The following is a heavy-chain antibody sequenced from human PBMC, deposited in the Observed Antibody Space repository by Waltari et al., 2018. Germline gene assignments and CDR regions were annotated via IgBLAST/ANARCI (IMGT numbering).Heavy chain of an antibody. V-gene: IGHV1-58*02. Sequence: QMQLVQSGPEVKKPGTSVKFSCKASGFTFTSSAIQWVRQARGQRLGWIGWIGVGSGNTNYAQKFQERVTITRDMSTSTAYMELSSLRSEDTAVYYCAAAIGSFDAFDIWGQGTMVTVSS. CDR3: AAAIGSFDAFDI. J-gene: IGHJ3*02. CDR2: IGVGSGNT. D-gene: IGHD1-26*01. CDR1: GFTFTSSA.